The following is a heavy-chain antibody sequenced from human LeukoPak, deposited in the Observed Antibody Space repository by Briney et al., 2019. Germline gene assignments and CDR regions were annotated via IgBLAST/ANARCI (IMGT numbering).Heavy chain of an antibody. J-gene: IGHJ3*02. Sequence: GGSLRLSCAASGFTLRSYWMHWVRQAPGKGLVWVSHINFDGSGTNYADFVKGRFTISRDNAKNTVYLQMNSLRAEDTAVYYCVRDKNWGSDAFDIWGQGTMVTVSS. CDR2: INFDGSGT. V-gene: IGHV3-74*01. CDR3: VRDKNWGSDAFDI. CDR1: GFTLRSYW. D-gene: IGHD3-16*01.